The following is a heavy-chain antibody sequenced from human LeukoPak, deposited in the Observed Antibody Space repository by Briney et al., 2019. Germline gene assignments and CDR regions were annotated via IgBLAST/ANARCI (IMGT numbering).Heavy chain of an antibody. D-gene: IGHD4-17*01. CDR2: IYYSGST. CDR1: GGSISSSSYY. J-gene: IGHJ4*02. Sequence: SETLSLTCTVSGGSISSSSYYWGWIRQPPGKGLEWIGSIYYSGSTYYNPSLMSRVTISVDTSKNQFSLKLSSVTAADTAVYYCARDGDYYYWGQGTLVTVSS. V-gene: IGHV4-39*02. CDR3: ARDGDYYY.